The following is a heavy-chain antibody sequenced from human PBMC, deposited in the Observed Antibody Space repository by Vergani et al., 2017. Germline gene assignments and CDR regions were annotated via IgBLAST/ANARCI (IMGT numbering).Heavy chain of an antibody. V-gene: IGHV4-4*03. D-gene: IGHD3-16*02. Sequence: QVQLPESGPGLVKSPGTLSLTCAVSGGSISGTNWWSWVRQSPGKGLEWIGEIYHSGSTNYNPSLKSRVTISVDKSKNQFSLKLSSVTAADTAVYYCARDSVTFGGVIVSWGQGTLVTVSS. CDR1: GGSISGTNW. CDR2: IYHSGST. J-gene: IGHJ4*02. CDR3: ARDSVTFGGVIVS.